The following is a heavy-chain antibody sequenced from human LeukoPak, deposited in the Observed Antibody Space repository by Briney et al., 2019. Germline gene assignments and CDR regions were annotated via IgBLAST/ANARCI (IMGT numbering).Heavy chain of an antibody. Sequence: PGGSLRLSCVVSGFSVSDHYMSWVRQAPGKGLEWVSAISGSGGNTYYADSVKGRFTISRDNSKDTLYLQMHSLRAEDTAIYYCAKDRLSAIAVAGSSGFDFWGQGTLVTVSS. CDR3: AKDRLSAIAVAGSSGFDF. V-gene: IGHV3-23*01. CDR1: GFSVSDHY. J-gene: IGHJ4*02. CDR2: ISGSGGNT. D-gene: IGHD6-19*01.